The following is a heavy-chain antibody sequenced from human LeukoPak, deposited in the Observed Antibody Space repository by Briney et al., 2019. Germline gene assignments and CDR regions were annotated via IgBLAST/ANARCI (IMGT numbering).Heavy chain of an antibody. CDR3: ARDSSTVTTRHFDY. V-gene: IGHV4-34*11. D-gene: IGHD4-17*01. CDR1: GGSFSGYY. Sequence: SETLSLTCAVYGGSFSGYYWTWIRQPPGKGLECIGYVYYTGSTYYNPSLKSRATISVDSSKNQFSLKLNSVTAADTAVYYCARDSSTVTTRHFDYWGQGTLVTVSS. CDR2: VYYTGST. J-gene: IGHJ4*02.